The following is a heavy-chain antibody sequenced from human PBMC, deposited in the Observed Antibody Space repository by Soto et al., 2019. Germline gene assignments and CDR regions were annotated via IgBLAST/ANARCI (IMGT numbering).Heavy chain of an antibody. CDR2: IKTDGSRT. D-gene: IGHD4-17*01. V-gene: IGHV3-74*03. CDR3: AREPRASNGDYINSYYYYMDV. CDR1: GFAFTSYR. Sequence: EVQLVESGGGLVQPGGSLRLSCVASGFAFTSYRMHWVRQAPGKGLVWVSRIKTDGSRTTYADSVKGRFTISRVNAKNTLYLQMNSLRAEDTAVYYCAREPRASNGDYINSYYYYMDVWGTGTTVTVSS. J-gene: IGHJ6*03.